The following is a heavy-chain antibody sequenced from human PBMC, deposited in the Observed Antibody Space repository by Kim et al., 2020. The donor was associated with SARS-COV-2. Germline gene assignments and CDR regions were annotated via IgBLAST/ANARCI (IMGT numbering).Heavy chain of an antibody. CDR2: ISYDGSNK. CDR3: ATPSSYYGSGSYYPDY. Sequence: GGSLRLSCAASGFTFSSYGMHWVRQAPGKGLEWVAVISYDGSNKYYADSVKGRFTISRDNSKNTLYLQMNSLRAEDTAVYYCATPSSYYGSGSYYPDYWG. J-gene: IGHJ4*01. CDR1: GFTFSSYG. D-gene: IGHD3-10*01. V-gene: IGHV3-33*05.